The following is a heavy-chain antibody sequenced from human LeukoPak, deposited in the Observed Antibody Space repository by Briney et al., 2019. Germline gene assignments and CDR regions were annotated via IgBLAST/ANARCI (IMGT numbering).Heavy chain of an antibody. J-gene: IGHJ4*02. CDR1: GGCISSSSYY. Sequence: SETLALTCTVSGGCISSSSYYWGWIRQPPGKGLQWFGSIYYSGSTYYNPSLKSRVTISVDTSKNQFSLKLSSVTAADTAVYYCARRGSSGRSFDYWGQGTLVTVSS. CDR3: ARRGSSGRSFDY. CDR2: IYYSGST. D-gene: IGHD3-22*01. V-gene: IGHV4-39*01.